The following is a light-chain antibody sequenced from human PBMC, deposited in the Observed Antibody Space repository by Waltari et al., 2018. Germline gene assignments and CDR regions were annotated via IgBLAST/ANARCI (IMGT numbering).Light chain of an antibody. V-gene: IGKV1-39*01. J-gene: IGKJ4*01. Sequence: DVQMTQSPSSLSASVGHRVTITCRASQSIANYLNWYQQKPGKVPKLLIYAASSLHSGVPSRFSGSGSGTEFTLTITNLQPEDFATYYCQQSYTTLTFGGGTKVE. CDR1: QSIANY. CDR3: QQSYTTLT. CDR2: AAS.